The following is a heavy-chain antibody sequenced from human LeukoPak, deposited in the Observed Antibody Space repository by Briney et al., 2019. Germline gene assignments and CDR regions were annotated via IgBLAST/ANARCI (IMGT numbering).Heavy chain of an antibody. V-gene: IGHV3-23*01. Sequence: GGSLRLSCAASGFTLSSYAMSWVRQAPGKGLEWGSAISDSGNTYHADSVKGRVTISRDSSKNTLFLQMNRLGPEDAAVYYCAELGITMIGGVWGKGTTVTISS. D-gene: IGHD3-10*02. CDR1: GFTLSSYA. CDR3: AELGITMIGGV. J-gene: IGHJ6*04. CDR2: ISDSGNT.